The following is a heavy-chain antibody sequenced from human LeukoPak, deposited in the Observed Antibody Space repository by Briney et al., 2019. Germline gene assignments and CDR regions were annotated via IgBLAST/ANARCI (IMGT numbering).Heavy chain of an antibody. CDR3: AREATTVTTRTFDL. CDR2: IKHSGNT. D-gene: IGHD4-17*01. Sequence: SETLSLTCAVYTGSFSGYYWTWIRQPPGKGLEWIGEIKHSGNTNCNPSLKSRVSMSVDTSKNQFSLRLSSVTAADTAVYYCAREATTVTTRTFDLWGQGTMVTVSS. CDR1: TGSFSGYY. V-gene: IGHV4-34*01. J-gene: IGHJ3*01.